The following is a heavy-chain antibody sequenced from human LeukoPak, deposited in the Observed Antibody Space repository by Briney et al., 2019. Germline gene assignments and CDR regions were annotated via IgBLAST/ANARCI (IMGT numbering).Heavy chain of an antibody. CDR1: GFTFSSYG. CDR2: IWYDGSNK. J-gene: IGHJ1*01. D-gene: IGHD2-2*01. CDR3: ARGDCSSTSCYFHRAESFQH. V-gene: IGHV3-33*01. Sequence: GGSLRLSCAASGFTFSSYGMHWVRQAPGKGMEWVAVIWYDGSNKYYADSVKGRFTISRDNSKNTLYLQMNSLRAEDTAVYYCARGDCSSTSCYFHRAESFQHWGQGTLVTVSS.